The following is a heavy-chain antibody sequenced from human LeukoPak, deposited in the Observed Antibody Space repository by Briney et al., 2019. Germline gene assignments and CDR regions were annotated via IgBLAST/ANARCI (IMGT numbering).Heavy chain of an antibody. CDR1: GGSISRGGYY. CDR3: ARGYCSSTSCYSGFDP. D-gene: IGHD2-2*01. V-gene: IGHV4-31*03. CDR2: IYYSGST. J-gene: IGHJ5*02. Sequence: TLFLTFHFSGGSISRGGYYLSWVRQPPGKGLGWVWDIYYSGSTYYNPSLKSRVTISVDTSKNQFSLKLSSVTAADTAVYYCARGYCSSTSCYSGFDPWGQGTLVTVSS.